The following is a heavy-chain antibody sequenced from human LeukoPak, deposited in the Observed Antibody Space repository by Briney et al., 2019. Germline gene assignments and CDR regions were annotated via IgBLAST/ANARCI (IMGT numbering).Heavy chain of an antibody. CDR1: GGSFSGYY. J-gene: IGHJ3*02. CDR3: AVSMIVEDPTNFDI. Sequence: SETLSLTCAVYGGSFSGYYWSWIPQPPGKGLEWIGEINHSGSTNYNPSLKSRVTISVDTSKNQFSLKLSSVTAADTAVYYCAVSMIVEDPTNFDIWGQGTMVTVSS. D-gene: IGHD3-22*01. V-gene: IGHV4-34*01. CDR2: INHSGST.